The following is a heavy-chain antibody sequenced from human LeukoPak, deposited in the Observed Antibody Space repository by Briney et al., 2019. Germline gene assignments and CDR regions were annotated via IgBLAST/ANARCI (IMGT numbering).Heavy chain of an antibody. CDR2: IYYSGST. D-gene: IGHD2-21*02. CDR3: ARGDGRGFQH. V-gene: IGHV4-59*01. J-gene: IGHJ1*01. CDR1: GGSISSYY. Sequence: SETLSLTCTVSGGSISSYYWSWIRQPPGKGLEWIGYIYYSGSTNNNPSLKSRVTISVDTSKNQFSLKLSSVTAADTAVYYCARGDGRGFQHWGQGTLVTVSS.